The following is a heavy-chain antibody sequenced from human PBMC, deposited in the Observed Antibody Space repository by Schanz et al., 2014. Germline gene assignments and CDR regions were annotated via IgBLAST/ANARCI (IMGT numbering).Heavy chain of an antibody. CDR2: TYSGGST. Sequence: QVQLVESGGGVVQPGRSLRLSCAASGFPFSSYALHWVRQAPGKGLEWVSITYSGGSTYYADSVKGRFTISRDNSKNTLYLLMDSLRPEDTAVYFCAKDTGYCHGGACYCFEYWGLGILVTVSS. CDR1: GFPFSSYA. J-gene: IGHJ4*02. CDR3: AKDTGYCHGGACYCFEY. D-gene: IGHD2-8*02. V-gene: IGHV3-NL1*01.